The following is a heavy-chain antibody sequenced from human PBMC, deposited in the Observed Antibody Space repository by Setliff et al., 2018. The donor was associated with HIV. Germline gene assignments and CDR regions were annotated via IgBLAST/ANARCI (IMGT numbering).Heavy chain of an antibody. V-gene: IGHV1-46*01. J-gene: IGHJ3*02. CDR3: ARGGGVVVAATGTTDAFDI. Sequence: ASVKVSCKASGYTFTSYYMHWVRQAPGQGLEWMGIVNPSGGSTSYAQKFQGRVTMTRDTSTSTVYVELSSLRSEDTAVYYCARGGGVVVAATGTTDAFDIWGQGTMVTVSS. D-gene: IGHD2-15*01. CDR2: VNPSGGST. CDR1: GYTFTSYY.